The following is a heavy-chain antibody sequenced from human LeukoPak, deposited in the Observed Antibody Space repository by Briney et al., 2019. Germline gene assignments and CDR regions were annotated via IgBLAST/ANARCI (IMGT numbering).Heavy chain of an antibody. J-gene: IGHJ3*02. CDR1: GFTFTSSA. D-gene: IGHD1-26*01. Sequence: GASVKVSCKASGFTFTSSAMQWVRQARGQRLEWIGWIVVGSGNTNYARKFQERVTITRDMSTSTAYMELSSLRSEDTAVYYCAAVKGGGATTWDAFDIWGQGTMVTVSS. V-gene: IGHV1-58*02. CDR3: AAVKGGGATTWDAFDI. CDR2: IVVGSGNT.